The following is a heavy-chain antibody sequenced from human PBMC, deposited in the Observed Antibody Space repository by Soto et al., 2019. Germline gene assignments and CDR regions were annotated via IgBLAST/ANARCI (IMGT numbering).Heavy chain of an antibody. Sequence: GESLKISCRTSGYKFTSSWIAWVRQMPGKGLEWMGIIFPSDSDTRYSPSFQGQVTISADRSASTVFLQWASLKASDTAVYFCARKDTSGYLYWCGRWGQGTLGTVSS. V-gene: IGHV5-51*01. CDR1: GYKFTSSW. CDR3: ARKDTSGYLYWCGR. CDR2: IFPSDSDT. J-gene: IGHJ1*01. D-gene: IGHD3-22*01.